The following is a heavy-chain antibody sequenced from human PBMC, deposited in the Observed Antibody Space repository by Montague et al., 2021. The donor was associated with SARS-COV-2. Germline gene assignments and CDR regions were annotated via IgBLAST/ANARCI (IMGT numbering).Heavy chain of an antibody. CDR1: SGSISSYY. CDR2: IYYSGST. Sequence: SETLSLTCTVSSGSISSYYWSWIRQPPGKGLEWIGYIYYSGSTNYNPSLKSRVTISVDTSKNQFSLKLKSVTAADTAVYYSARGAGYSSSWYLAFEIWGQGTRVTVSS. D-gene: IGHD6-13*01. CDR3: ARGAGYSSSWYLAFEI. V-gene: IGHV4-59*01. J-gene: IGHJ3*02.